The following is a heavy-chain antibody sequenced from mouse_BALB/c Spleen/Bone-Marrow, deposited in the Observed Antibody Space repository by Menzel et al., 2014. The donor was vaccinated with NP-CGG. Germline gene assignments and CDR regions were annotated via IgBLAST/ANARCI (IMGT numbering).Heavy chain of an antibody. CDR3: ASGSSSFAY. J-gene: IGHJ3*01. CDR2: IYPGDGDT. D-gene: IGHD1-1*01. Sequence: VMLVESGPELVKPGASVKISCKASGYAFSSSWMNWVKQRPGQGLEWIGRIYPGDGDTNYNGKFKGKATLTAGKSSSTAYMQLSSLTSVDSAVYFCASGSSSFAYWGQGTLVTVSA. CDR1: GYAFSSSW. V-gene: IGHV1-82*01.